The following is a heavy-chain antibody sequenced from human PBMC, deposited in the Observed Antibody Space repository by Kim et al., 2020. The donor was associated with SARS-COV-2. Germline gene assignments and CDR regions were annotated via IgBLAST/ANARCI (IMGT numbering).Heavy chain of an antibody. CDR1: GGSISSGGYY. D-gene: IGHD2-15*01. V-gene: IGHV4-31*03. Sequence: SETLSLTCTVSGGSISSGGYYWSWILQHPGKGLEWIGYIYYSGSTYYNPSLKSRVTISVDTSKNQFSLKLSSVTAADTAVYYCARDRRSPGTPFDYWGQGTLVTLSS. CDR2: IYYSGST. J-gene: IGHJ4*02. CDR3: ARDRRSPGTPFDY.